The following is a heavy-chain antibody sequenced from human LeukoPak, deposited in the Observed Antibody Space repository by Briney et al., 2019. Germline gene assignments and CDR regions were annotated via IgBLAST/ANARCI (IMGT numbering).Heavy chain of an antibody. J-gene: IGHJ6*03. CDR3: ARGAGTTVYYIDV. V-gene: IGHV3-30*01. Sequence: GRSLRLSCAASGFTFSTFPMPWVRQAPGKGLQWLAVVSQDGAHTYSADSVKGRFTISRDNSKNTLFLQMNRLTTEDTAAYYCARGAGTTVYYIDVWGNGTTVTASS. CDR2: VSQDGAHT. CDR1: GFTFSTFP. D-gene: IGHD1-7*01.